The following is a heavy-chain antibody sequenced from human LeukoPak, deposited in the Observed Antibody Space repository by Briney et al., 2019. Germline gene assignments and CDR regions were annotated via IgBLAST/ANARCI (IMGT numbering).Heavy chain of an antibody. J-gene: IGHJ4*02. D-gene: IGHD7-27*01. Sequence: PSETLSLTCTVSGGSISSSSYYWGWIRQPPGKGLEWIGSIYYSGSTYYNPSLKSRVTISVDTSKNQFSLKLSSVTAADTAVYYCARGGNWGESFDYWGQGTLVTVSS. CDR1: GGSISSSSYY. V-gene: IGHV4-39*07. CDR2: IYYSGST. CDR3: ARGGNWGESFDY.